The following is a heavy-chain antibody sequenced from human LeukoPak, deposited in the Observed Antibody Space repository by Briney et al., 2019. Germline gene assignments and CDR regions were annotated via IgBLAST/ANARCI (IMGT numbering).Heavy chain of an antibody. Sequence: TSETLSLTCTVSGGSISSSSYYWGWIRQPPGKGLEWIGSNYHSGSTYYNPSLKSRVTISVDTSKNQFSLKLSSVTAADTAVCYCARIISVFGGVIVWGQGTLVTVSS. CDR1: GGSISSSSYY. J-gene: IGHJ4*02. CDR2: NYHSGST. CDR3: ARIISVFGGVIV. D-gene: IGHD3-16*02. V-gene: IGHV4-39*01.